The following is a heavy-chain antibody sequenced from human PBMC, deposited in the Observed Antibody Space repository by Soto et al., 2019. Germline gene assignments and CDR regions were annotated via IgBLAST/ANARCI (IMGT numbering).Heavy chain of an antibody. D-gene: IGHD3-22*01. Sequence: SETLSLTCTVSGGSISSGGYYWSWIRQHPGKGLEWIRYIYYSGSTYYNPSLKSRVTISVDTSKNQFSLKLSSVTAADTAVYYCAIYDSSGSRGFQHWGQGTLVTVSS. CDR1: GGSISSGGYY. J-gene: IGHJ1*01. V-gene: IGHV4-31*03. CDR3: AIYDSSGSRGFQH. CDR2: IYYSGST.